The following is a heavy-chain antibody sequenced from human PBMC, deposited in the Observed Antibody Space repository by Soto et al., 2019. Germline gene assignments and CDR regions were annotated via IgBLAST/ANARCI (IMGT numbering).Heavy chain of an antibody. CDR1: GGSFSGYY. D-gene: IGHD3-9*01. V-gene: IGHV4-34*01. CDR3: ASGPNLMT. Sequence: QVQLQQWGAGLLKPSETLSLTCAVYGGSFSGYYWSWIRQPPGKGLEWIGEINHSGSTNYNPSHKRRVTISVDTSKNQFSLKLSSVAAAGTAVYYCASGPNLMTWGQGTLVTVSS. CDR2: INHSGST. J-gene: IGHJ4*02.